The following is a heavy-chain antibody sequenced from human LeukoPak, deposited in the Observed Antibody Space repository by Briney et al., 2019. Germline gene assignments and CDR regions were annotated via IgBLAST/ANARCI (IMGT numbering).Heavy chain of an antibody. Sequence: GGSLRLSCAASGFTFSSYAMNWVHQAPGKGLEWVSSISSSSNYIYYADSVKGRFTISRDNSKNTLYLQMNSLRAEDTAVYYCAELGITMIGGVWGKGTTVTISS. CDR2: ISSSSNYI. CDR1: GFTFSSYA. J-gene: IGHJ6*04. V-gene: IGHV3-21*01. CDR3: AELGITMIGGV. D-gene: IGHD3-10*02.